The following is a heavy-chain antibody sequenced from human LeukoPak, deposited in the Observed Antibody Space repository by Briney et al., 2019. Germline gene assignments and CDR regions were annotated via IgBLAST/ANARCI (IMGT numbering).Heavy chain of an antibody. CDR2: IYYTGGT. Sequence: PSETLSLTCTVSGGSISSSYWSWIRQPPGKGLERIGYIYYTGGTTYNPSLKSRVTISVDTSKNQFSLKLRSVTAADTAVYYCARIYDSSGYPSSYYYYYYGIDVWGQGTTVTVSS. J-gene: IGHJ6*02. V-gene: IGHV4-59*01. D-gene: IGHD3-22*01. CDR1: GGSISSSY. CDR3: ARIYDSSGYPSSYYYYYYGIDV.